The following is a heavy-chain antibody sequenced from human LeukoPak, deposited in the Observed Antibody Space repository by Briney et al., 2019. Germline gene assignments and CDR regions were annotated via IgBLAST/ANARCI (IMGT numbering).Heavy chain of an antibody. CDR1: GFTFSSYA. CDR2: ISYDGSNK. Sequence: PGGSLRLSCAASGFTFSSYAMHWVRQAPGKGLERVAVISYDGSNKYYADSVKGRFTISRDNSKNTLYLQMNSLRAEDTAVYYCARDDSSGSIGTSGAFDIWGQGTLVTVSS. CDR3: ARDDSSGSIGTSGAFDI. J-gene: IGHJ3*02. D-gene: IGHD3-22*01. V-gene: IGHV3-30-3*01.